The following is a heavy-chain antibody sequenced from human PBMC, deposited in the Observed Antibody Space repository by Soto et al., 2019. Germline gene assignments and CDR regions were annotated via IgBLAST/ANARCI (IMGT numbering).Heavy chain of an antibody. CDR1: GGTFSSYA. Sequence: SVKVSCKASGGTFSSYAISWVRQAPGQGLEWMGGIIPIFGTANYAQKFQGRVTITADESTSTAYMELSSLRSEDTAVYYCARHYDFWSGYYTAPFDPWGQGTLVTVSS. CDR3: ARHYDFWSGYYTAPFDP. J-gene: IGHJ5*02. CDR2: IIPIFGTA. D-gene: IGHD3-3*01. V-gene: IGHV1-69*13.